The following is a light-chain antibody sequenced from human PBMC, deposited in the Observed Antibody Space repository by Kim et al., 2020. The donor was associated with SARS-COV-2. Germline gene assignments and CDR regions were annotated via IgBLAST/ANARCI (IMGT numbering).Light chain of an antibody. CDR2: VAS. CDR3: DQYGSSPPYT. CDR1: QSVSSSY. Sequence: EIVLTQSPGTLSLSPGERATLSCRASQSVSSSYLAWYQQKPGQAPRLLVYVASSRSTGIPERFSGSGSGTDFTLTISKLEPDDFAVYYCDQYGSSPPYTFGPGTKLEI. J-gene: IGKJ2*01. V-gene: IGKV3-20*01.